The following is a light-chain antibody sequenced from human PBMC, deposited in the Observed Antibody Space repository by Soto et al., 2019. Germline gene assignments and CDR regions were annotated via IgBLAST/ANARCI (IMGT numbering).Light chain of an antibody. Sequence: EIVLTQSPGTLSLSPGEKATLSCRASQSVSSSYLAWYQQKPGQAPRLLIYGASSRATGIPDRFSGSGSGTDFTLTISRLEPEDFAGYYCQQYGSSPRTCGQGTKLEIK. CDR3: QQYGSSPRT. V-gene: IGKV3-20*01. J-gene: IGKJ1*01. CDR1: QSVSSSY. CDR2: GAS.